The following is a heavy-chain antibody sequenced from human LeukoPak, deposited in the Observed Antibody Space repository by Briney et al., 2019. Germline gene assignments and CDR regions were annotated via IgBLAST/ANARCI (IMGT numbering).Heavy chain of an antibody. CDR1: GFTLSTFD. V-gene: IGHV3-21*01. D-gene: IGHD2-2*01. CDR3: ARADCSGSTCYLRRSWFDP. Sequence: GGSLRLSCAASGFTLSTFDMNWVRQAPGKGLEWVSSISTSSRYIYYRDSVKGRFTISRDDAKNSLYLQMNSLRVEDTAVYYCARADCSGSTCYLRRSWFDPWGQGTLVTVSS. J-gene: IGHJ5*02. CDR2: ISTSSRYI.